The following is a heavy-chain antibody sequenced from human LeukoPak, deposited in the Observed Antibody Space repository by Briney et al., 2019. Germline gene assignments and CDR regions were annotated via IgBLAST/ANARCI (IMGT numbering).Heavy chain of an antibody. V-gene: IGHV3-21*06. D-gene: IGHD3-10*01. CDR1: GFTFSSYT. CDR2: ITSNTRYI. Sequence: GGSLRLSCAASGFTFSSYTMNWVRQAPGKGLEWVSSITSNTRYIFYADSVKGRFTISRDNAKNMLYLQMNSLRAEDTAVYYCAKDLHYGSADYWGQGTLVTVSS. CDR3: AKDLHYGSADY. J-gene: IGHJ4*02.